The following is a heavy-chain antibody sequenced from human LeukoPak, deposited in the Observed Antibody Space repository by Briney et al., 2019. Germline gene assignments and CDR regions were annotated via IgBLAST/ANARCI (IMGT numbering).Heavy chain of an antibody. CDR2: ITTSDGNT. D-gene: IGHD7-27*01. V-gene: IGHV3-23*01. CDR3: AKDGGLWVSAHWGDS. CDR1: GFTFSSYT. Sequence: GGSLRLSCAASGFTFSSYTMSRVRQAPGKGLEWVSTITTSDGNTYYADSVKGRFTVSRDNSKNTLFLQMNSLRAEDTAVYYCAKDGGLWVSAHWGDSWGRGTLVTVSS. J-gene: IGHJ4*02.